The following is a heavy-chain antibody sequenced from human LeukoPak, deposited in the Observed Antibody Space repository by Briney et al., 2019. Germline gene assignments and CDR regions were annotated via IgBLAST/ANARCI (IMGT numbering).Heavy chain of an antibody. CDR3: ARDSSGYDTLDY. D-gene: IGHD5-12*01. J-gene: IGHJ4*02. Sequence: SETLSLTCTVSGGSISSYYWSWIRQPLGKGLEWIGYIYYSGSTYYNPSLKSRVTISVDTSKNQFSLKLSSVTAADTAVHYCARDSSGYDTLDYWGQGTLVTVSS. CDR2: IYYSGST. V-gene: IGHV4-59*01. CDR1: GGSISSYY.